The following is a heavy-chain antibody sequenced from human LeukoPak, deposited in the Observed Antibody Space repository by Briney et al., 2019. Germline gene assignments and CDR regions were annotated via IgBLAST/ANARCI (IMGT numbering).Heavy chain of an antibody. J-gene: IGHJ6*02. CDR2: IYSGGST. V-gene: IGHV3-53*01. D-gene: IGHD3-10*01. CDR1: GFTVSSNY. Sequence: GGSLRLSCAASGFTVSSNYMSWVRQAPGKGLEWVSAIYSGGSTYYADSVKGRFTISRDNSKNTLYLQMNSLRAEDTAVYYCARDRTMVRGVGGYYGMDVWGQGTTVTVSS. CDR3: ARDRTMVRGVGGYYGMDV.